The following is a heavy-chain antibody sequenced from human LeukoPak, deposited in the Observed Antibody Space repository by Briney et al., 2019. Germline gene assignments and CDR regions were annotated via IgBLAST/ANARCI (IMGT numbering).Heavy chain of an antibody. Sequence: PSETLSLTCAVYGGSFSGYYWSWIRQPPGKGLEWIGEINHSGSTNYNPSLKSRVTISVDTYKNQFSLKLSSVTAADTAVYYCARGRGEIVVVPAPVPFDYWGQGTLVTVSS. J-gene: IGHJ4*02. CDR2: INHSGST. V-gene: IGHV4-34*01. D-gene: IGHD2-2*01. CDR1: GGSFSGYY. CDR3: ARGRGEIVVVPAPVPFDY.